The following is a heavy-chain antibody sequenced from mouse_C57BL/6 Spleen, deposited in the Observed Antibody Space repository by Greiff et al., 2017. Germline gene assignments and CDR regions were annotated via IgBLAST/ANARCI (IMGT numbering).Heavy chain of an antibody. CDR1: GYTFTDYY. D-gene: IGHD2-3*01. J-gene: IGHJ2*01. V-gene: IGHV1-26*01. CDR3: ARSGWLLHYFDY. CDR2: INPNNGGT. Sequence: EVQLQQSGPELVKPGASVKISCKASGYTFTDYYMNWVKQSHGKSLEWIGDINPNNGGTSYNQKFKGKATLTVDKSSSTAYMELRSLTSEDSAVYYCARSGWLLHYFDYWGQGTTLTVSS.